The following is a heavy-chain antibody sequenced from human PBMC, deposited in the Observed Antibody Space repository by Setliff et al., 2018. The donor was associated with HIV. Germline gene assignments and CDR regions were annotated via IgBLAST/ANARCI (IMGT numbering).Heavy chain of an antibody. CDR3: ARLPQDVRSSIDF. CDR1: GFTFTDYW. CDR2: INVDGSSI. V-gene: IGHV3-74*01. Sequence: PGESLTISCAASGFTFTDYWMHWVRQVPGQGLVWVSRINVDGSSISYADSVKGRFTISRDNAKNTLFLQMNSLRAEDTAVYYCARLPQDVRSSIDFWGQGTLVTVSS. D-gene: IGHD6-6*01. J-gene: IGHJ4*02.